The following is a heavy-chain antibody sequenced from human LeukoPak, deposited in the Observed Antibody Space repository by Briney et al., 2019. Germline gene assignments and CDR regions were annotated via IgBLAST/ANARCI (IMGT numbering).Heavy chain of an antibody. CDR3: TTYCSSTSCYPDY. CDR1: GFTFSNAW. V-gene: IGHV3-15*01. Sequence: GGSLRLSCAASGFTFSNAWMSWVRQAPGKGLEWVGRIKSKTDGGTTDYAVPVKGRFTISRDDSKNTLYLQMNSLKTEDTAVYYCTTYCSSTSCYPDYWGQGTLVTVSS. J-gene: IGHJ4*02. CDR2: IKSKTDGGTT. D-gene: IGHD2-2*01.